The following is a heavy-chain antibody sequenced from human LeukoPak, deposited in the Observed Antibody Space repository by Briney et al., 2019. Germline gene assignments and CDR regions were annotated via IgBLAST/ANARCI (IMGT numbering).Heavy chain of an antibody. CDR1: GFIFSSYS. V-gene: IGHV3-21*01. CDR2: ISSSSSYI. CDR3: ARASGYCSSSSCPPEY. J-gene: IGHJ4*02. Sequence: PGGSLRLSCAASGFIFSSYSMNWVRQAPGKGLEWVSSISSSSSYIYYADSVKGRFTISRDNAKNSLYLQMNSLRAEDTAVYYCARASGYCSSSSCPPEYWGQGTLVTVSS. D-gene: IGHD2-2*01.